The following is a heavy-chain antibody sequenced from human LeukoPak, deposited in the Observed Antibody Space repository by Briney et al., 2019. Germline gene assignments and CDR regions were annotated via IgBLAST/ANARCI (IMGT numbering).Heavy chain of an antibody. Sequence: ASVKVSCKASGYTFTSYAMNWVRQAPGQGLEWMGWINTNTGNPTYAQGFTGRFVFSLDTSVSTAYLQISSLKAEDTAVYYCARDSPIITMVRFDPWGQGTLVTVSS. V-gene: IGHV7-4-1*02. CDR3: ARDSPIITMVRFDP. D-gene: IGHD3-10*01. CDR1: GYTFTSYA. CDR2: INTNTGNP. J-gene: IGHJ5*02.